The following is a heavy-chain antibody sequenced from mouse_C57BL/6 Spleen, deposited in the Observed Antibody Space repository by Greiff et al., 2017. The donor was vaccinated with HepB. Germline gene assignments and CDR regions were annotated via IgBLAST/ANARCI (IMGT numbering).Heavy chain of an antibody. J-gene: IGHJ4*01. CDR3: ARYAGYSNYDAMDY. CDR1: GFTFTDYY. V-gene: IGHV7-3*01. Sequence: EVKLMESGGGLVQPGGSLSLSCAASGFTFTDYYMSWVRQPPGKALEWLGFIRNKANGYTTEYSASVKGRFTISRDNSQSILYLQMNALRAEDSATYYCARYAGYSNYDAMDYWGQGTSVTVSS. D-gene: IGHD2-5*01. CDR2: IRNKANGYTT.